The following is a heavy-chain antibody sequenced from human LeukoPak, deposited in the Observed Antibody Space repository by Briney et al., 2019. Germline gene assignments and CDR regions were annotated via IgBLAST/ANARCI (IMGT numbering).Heavy chain of an antibody. V-gene: IGHV1-24*01. CDR1: GYTLTELS. D-gene: IGHD1-26*01. CDR2: FDPEDGET. J-gene: IGHJ3*02. Sequence: ASVKVSCKVSGYTLTELSMHWVRQAPGKGLEWMGGFDPEDGETIYAQKFQGRGTMTEDTSTDTAYMELSSLRSEDTAVYYCVCGTKEAIGFDNWGQGTMVTVSS. CDR3: VCGTKEAIGFDN.